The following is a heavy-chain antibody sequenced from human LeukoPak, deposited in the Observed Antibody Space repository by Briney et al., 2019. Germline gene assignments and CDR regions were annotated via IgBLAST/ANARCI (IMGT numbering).Heavy chain of an antibody. J-gene: IGHJ5*02. CDR2: IYPGDSDT. Sequence: GESLKISCKGSGYSSTSYWIGWVRQMPGKGLEWMGIIYPGDSDTRYSPSFQGQVTISADKSISTAYLQWSSLKASDTAMYYCARYYGSGSYFSNWFDPWGQGTLVTVSS. CDR1: GYSSTSYW. D-gene: IGHD3-10*01. V-gene: IGHV5-51*01. CDR3: ARYYGSGSYFSNWFDP.